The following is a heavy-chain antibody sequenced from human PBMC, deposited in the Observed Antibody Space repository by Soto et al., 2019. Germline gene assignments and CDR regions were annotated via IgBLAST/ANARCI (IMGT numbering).Heavy chain of an antibody. D-gene: IGHD6-6*01. CDR2: INPKTGDT. Sequence: ASVKVSFKTCGYTFTGYYLNWLRQAPGRGLEWVGWINPKTGDTNNAQKFQGRVTMTTDTSISTGYMELSGLKSDDTAVYYCVTGDHLVRWGQGTRVTVSS. CDR1: GYTFTGYY. J-gene: IGHJ4*02. CDR3: VTGDHLVR. V-gene: IGHV1-2*02.